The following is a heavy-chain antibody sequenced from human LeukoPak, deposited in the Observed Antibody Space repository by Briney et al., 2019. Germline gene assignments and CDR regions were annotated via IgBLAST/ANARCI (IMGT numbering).Heavy chain of an antibody. CDR3: ARGTVTTWGGFDP. CDR2: IYHSGST. V-gene: IGHV4-30-2*01. J-gene: IGHJ5*02. CDR1: GGSISSGGYS. D-gene: IGHD4-11*01. Sequence: PSQTLPLTCAVSGGSISSGGYSWSWIRQPPGKGLEWIGYIYHSGSTYYNPSLKSRVTISVDRSKNQFSLKLSSVTAADTAVYYCARGTVTTWGGFDPWGQGTLVTVSS.